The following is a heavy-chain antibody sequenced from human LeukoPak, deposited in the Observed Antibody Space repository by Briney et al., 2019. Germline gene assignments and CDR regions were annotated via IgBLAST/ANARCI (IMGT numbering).Heavy chain of an antibody. J-gene: IGHJ6*02. CDR3: AKDXGYDPDGMDV. V-gene: IGHV3-9*01. Sequence: GGSLRLSCAASGFTFDDYAMHWVRQAPGKCLEWVSGISWSSGSIGYADSVKGRFTISRANAKNSLYLKMNSLRAEDTALYYCAKDXGYDPDGMDVWGQGTTVTVSS. CDR1: GFTFDDYA. D-gene: IGHD2-2*01. CDR2: ISWSSGSI.